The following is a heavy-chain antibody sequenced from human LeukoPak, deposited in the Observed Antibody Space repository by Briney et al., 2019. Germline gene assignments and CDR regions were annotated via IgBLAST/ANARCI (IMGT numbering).Heavy chain of an antibody. CDR1: GFLFSSYW. D-gene: IGHD3-3*01. CDR2: ISGGGRDI. Sequence: GGSLRLPCAASGFLFSSYWMHWVRHAPGKGLEWVSGISGGGRDIFYADAVKGRLTISRENAKNTLYLQMNSLRDEDTALYYCAIHGGGTIRIEAFDVWGQGTMVTISS. CDR3: AIHGGGTIRIEAFDV. J-gene: IGHJ3*01. V-gene: IGHV3-74*01.